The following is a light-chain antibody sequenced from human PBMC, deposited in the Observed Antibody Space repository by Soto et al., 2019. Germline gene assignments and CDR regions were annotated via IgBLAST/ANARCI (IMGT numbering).Light chain of an antibody. V-gene: IGKV1-5*03. CDR1: ESISTW. J-gene: IGKJ4*01. CDR2: KAS. CDR3: QQYHSQKFT. Sequence: DIQMTQSPSTLSASVGDRVTITCRASESISTWLAWYQQKPGKAPSLLIYKASTLEVEVPARFSGSGSGAEFTLAISSLHPDDVATYYCQQYHSQKFTFGGGTKIEIK.